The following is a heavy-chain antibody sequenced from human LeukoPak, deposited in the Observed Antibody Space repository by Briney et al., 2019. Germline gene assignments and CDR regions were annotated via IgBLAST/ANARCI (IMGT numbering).Heavy chain of an antibody. J-gene: IGHJ6*03. CDR2: VFYGGSTYT. V-gene: IGHV4-39*07. CDR1: GGSISSNNYY. Sequence: SETLSLTCTDSGGSISSNNYYWGWIRQPPGKGLEWIGSVFYGGSTYTYYNPSLKSQLTISLDTSKNQFSLRVSSVTAADTAVYYCARAYYFYYYMDVWGKGTTVTVPS. CDR3: ARAYYFYYYMDV.